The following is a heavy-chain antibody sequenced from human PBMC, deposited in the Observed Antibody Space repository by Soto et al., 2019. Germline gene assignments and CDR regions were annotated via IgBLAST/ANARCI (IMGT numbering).Heavy chain of an antibody. CDR3: ARGRASGSYYLLDY. D-gene: IGHD3-10*01. CDR1: GNTFTSYD. CDR2: INPDSGNI. Sequence: ASVKVSCKASGNTFTSYDINWVRQATGHGLEWMGWINPDSGNIGYAQKLQGRVTMTRDTAIRTAYMEVSRLGSDDTAVYYCARGRASGSYYLLDYWGQGTLVTVSS. V-gene: IGHV1-8*01. J-gene: IGHJ4*02.